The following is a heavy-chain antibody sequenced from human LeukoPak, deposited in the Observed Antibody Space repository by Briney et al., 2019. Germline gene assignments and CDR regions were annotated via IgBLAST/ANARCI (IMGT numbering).Heavy chain of an antibody. CDR1: GGTFSSYA. CDR2: ILPIFGTA. V-gene: IGHV1-69*13. J-gene: IGHJ6*02. CDR3: ARDRYYDFWSGYHYYYGMDV. D-gene: IGHD3-3*01. Sequence: SVKVSCKASGGTFSSYAISWVRQAPGQGLEWMGGILPIFGTANYAQKFQGRVTITADESTSTAYMELSSLRSEDTAVYYCARDRYYDFWSGYHYYYGMDVWGQGTTVTVSS.